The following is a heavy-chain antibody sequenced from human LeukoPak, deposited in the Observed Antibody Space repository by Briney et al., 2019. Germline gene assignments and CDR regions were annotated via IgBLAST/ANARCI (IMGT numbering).Heavy chain of an antibody. Sequence: PGGSLRLSCVDSGFTFTNAWMSWVRQAPGKGLEWIGRIKSKTDGETTNYAEPVRGRFTISRDDSKSAVYLQMNSLKIEDTAVYYRTTDLGTYYHGSQRLIPIDYWGQGTLVTVSS. CDR2: IKSKTDGETT. CDR3: TTDLGTYYHGSQRLIPIDY. D-gene: IGHD3-10*01. J-gene: IGHJ4*02. V-gene: IGHV3-15*01. CDR1: GFTFTNAW.